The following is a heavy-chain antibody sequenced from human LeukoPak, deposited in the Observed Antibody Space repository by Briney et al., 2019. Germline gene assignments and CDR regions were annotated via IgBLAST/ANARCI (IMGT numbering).Heavy chain of an antibody. J-gene: IGHJ3*02. CDR2: TGQTGIEN. V-gene: IGHV3-7*01. CDR3: AREGDAFDI. Sequence: WVANTGQTGIENYYVDSVKGRFTISRDNTKNSVFLQMNSLRAEDTAVYYCAREGDAFDIWGQGTMVTVSS. D-gene: IGHD3-10*01.